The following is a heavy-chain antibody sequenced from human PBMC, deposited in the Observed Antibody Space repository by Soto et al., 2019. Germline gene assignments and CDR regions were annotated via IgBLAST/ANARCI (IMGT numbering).Heavy chain of an antibody. V-gene: IGHV1-69*01. CDR1: GGTFSSYA. CDR2: IIPIFGTA. D-gene: IGHD2-15*01. J-gene: IGHJ5*02. Sequence: SCKASGGTFSSYAISWVRQAPGQGLEWMGGIIPIFGTANYAQKFQGRVTITADESTSTAYMELSSLRSEDTAVYYCARVSDRYCSGGSCYNWFDPWGQGPRSPSPQ. CDR3: ARVSDRYCSGGSCYNWFDP.